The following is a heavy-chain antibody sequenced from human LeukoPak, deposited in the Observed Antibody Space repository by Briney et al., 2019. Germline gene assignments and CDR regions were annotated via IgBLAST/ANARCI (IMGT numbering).Heavy chain of an antibody. V-gene: IGHV3-23*01. J-gene: IGHJ5*02. D-gene: IGHD3-22*01. Sequence: GGSLRLSCAASGFTFSSYAMSWVRQAPGKGLEWVSAISGSGGSTYYADSVKGRFTISRDNSKNTLYLQMNSLRAEDTAVYYCGKDSASGYYYENWFDPWGQGTLVTVSS. CDR3: GKDSASGYYYENWFDP. CDR1: GFTFSSYA. CDR2: ISGSGGST.